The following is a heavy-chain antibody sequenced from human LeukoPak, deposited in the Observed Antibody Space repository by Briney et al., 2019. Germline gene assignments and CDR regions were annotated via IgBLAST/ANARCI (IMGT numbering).Heavy chain of an antibody. CDR1: GFTFSSYG. J-gene: IGHJ4*02. V-gene: IGHV3-30*03. D-gene: IGHD3-10*01. CDR3: ASYTLWYGDS. CDR2: ISYDGSNK. Sequence: PGRSLRLSCAASGFTFSSYGMHWVRQAPGKGLEWVAVISYDGSNKYYADSVKGRFTISRDNSKNTLYLQMNSLRPEDTAVYYCASYTLWYGDSWGQGTLVTVSS.